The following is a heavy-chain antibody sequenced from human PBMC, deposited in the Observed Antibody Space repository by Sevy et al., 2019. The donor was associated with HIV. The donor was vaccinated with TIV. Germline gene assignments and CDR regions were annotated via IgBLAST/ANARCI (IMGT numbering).Heavy chain of an antibody. CDR3: ARDYNSGWRKFNLFDP. CDR2: ISSTSSYI. J-gene: IGHJ5*02. CDR1: GFTFSTYS. V-gene: IGHV3-21*01. Sequence: GGSLRLSCAASGFTFSTYSMSWVRQAPGKGLEWVSSISSTSSYIDYAYSVKGRFTISRDNAKNSLYLQMNNLRAEDTAVYYCARDYNSGWRKFNLFDPWGQRTLVTVSS. D-gene: IGHD6-19*01.